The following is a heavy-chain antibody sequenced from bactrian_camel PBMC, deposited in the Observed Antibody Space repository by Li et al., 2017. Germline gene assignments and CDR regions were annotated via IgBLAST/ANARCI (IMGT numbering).Heavy chain of an antibody. V-gene: IGHV3S55*01. CDR1: RHNYCRYT. CDR3: AADRSLGFCVEMMGGNIRRGSGY. D-gene: IGHD2*01. Sequence: HVQLVESGGGSVQAGGSLRLSCAASRHNYCRYTMKWYRQTPGKEREFVSSIDGDDVTTYADSVKGRFTISQDNAKSTLYLQMDNLKPEDTAMYYCAADRSLGFCVEMMGGNIRRGSGYWGQGTQVTVS. J-gene: IGHJ6*01. CDR2: IDGDDVT.